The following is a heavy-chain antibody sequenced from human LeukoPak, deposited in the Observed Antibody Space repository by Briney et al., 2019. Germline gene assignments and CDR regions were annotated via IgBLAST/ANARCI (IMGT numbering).Heavy chain of an antibody. CDR1: GHTFTSYG. CDR2: ISAYNGNT. J-gene: IGHJ1*01. CDR3: ARSAVAGTMGAEYFQH. V-gene: IGHV1-18*01. Sequence: ASVKVSCKASGHTFTSYGISWVRQAPGQGLEWMGWISAYNGNTNYAQKLQGRVTMTTDTSTSTAYMELRSLRSDDTAVYYCARSAVAGTMGAEYFQHWGQGTLVTVSS. D-gene: IGHD6-19*01.